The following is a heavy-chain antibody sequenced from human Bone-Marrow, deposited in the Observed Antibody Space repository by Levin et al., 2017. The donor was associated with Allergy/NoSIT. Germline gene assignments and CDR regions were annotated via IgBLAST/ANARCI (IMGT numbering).Heavy chain of an antibody. V-gene: IGHV4-31*03. CDR3: ARFFGDGDYVVDY. J-gene: IGHJ4*02. CDR1: GGSISSGGYY. CDR2: IYYSGST. D-gene: IGHD4-17*01. Sequence: LRLSCTVSGGSISSGGYYWSWIRQHPGKGLEWIGYIYYSGSTYYNPSLKSRVTISVDTSKNQLSLKLSSVTAADTAVYYCARFFGDGDYVVDYWGQGTLVTVSS.